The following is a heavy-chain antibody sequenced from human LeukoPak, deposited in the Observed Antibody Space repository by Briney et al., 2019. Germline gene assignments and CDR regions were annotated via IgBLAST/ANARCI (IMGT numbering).Heavy chain of an antibody. Sequence: GRSLRLSCAASGFIFSNYAMSWVRQAPGKGLEWVSAIVGRGSSTYYADSVKGRFTISRDNSKNTLYLQLNRLRAEDTAVYYCAKWGDYDILTGYYDSDYWGQGTLVTVSS. V-gene: IGHV3-23*01. CDR1: GFIFSNYA. D-gene: IGHD3-9*01. J-gene: IGHJ4*02. CDR3: AKWGDYDILTGYYDSDY. CDR2: IVGRGSST.